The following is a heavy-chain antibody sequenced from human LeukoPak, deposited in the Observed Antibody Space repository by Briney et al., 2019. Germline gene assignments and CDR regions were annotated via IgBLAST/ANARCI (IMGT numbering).Heavy chain of an antibody. CDR1: GGSISSGGYY. CDR3: ARDVGDYYDSSGPNDAFDI. CDR2: IYGSGST. D-gene: IGHD3-22*01. Sequence: SETLSLTCTVSGGSISSGGYYWSWLRQHPGKGLVWFGYIYGSGSTYYNPSLKSRVTKSVGTSKNQFSLKLSSVTAADTAVYYCARDVGDYYDSSGPNDAFDIWGQGTMVTVSS. V-gene: IGHV4-31*03. J-gene: IGHJ3*02.